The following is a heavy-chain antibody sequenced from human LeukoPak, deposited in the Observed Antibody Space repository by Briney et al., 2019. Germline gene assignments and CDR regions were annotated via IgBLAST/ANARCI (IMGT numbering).Heavy chain of an antibody. Sequence: PSQTLSVTCAVSGGSISSSNWWSWVRPPPGKGLEWIGEIYHSGSTNYNPSLKSRVTISVDKSKNQFSLKLSSVTAADTAVYYCARGADSSGNYPDYWGQGTLVTVSS. CDR1: GGSISSSNW. D-gene: IGHD3-22*01. V-gene: IGHV4-4*02. J-gene: IGHJ4*02. CDR3: ARGADSSGNYPDY. CDR2: IYHSGST.